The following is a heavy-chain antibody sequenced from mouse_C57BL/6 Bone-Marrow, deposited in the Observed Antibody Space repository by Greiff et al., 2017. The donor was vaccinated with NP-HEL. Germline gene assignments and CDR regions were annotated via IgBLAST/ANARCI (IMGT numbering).Heavy chain of an antibody. D-gene: IGHD1-1*01. J-gene: IGHJ4*01. Sequence: EVQLQQSGPELVKPGASVKIPCKASGYTFTDYNMDWVKQSHGTSLEWIGDINPNNGGTIYNKKFKGKATLNVYKSSSTAYMELRSLTSEDTSVYYCAILLLYYAMDYWGQGTSVTVSS. V-gene: IGHV1-18*01. CDR3: AILLLYYAMDY. CDR1: GYTFTDYN. CDR2: INPNNGGT.